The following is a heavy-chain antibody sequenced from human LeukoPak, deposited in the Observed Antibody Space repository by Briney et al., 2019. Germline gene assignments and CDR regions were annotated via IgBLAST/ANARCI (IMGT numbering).Heavy chain of an antibody. CDR2: ISGSGGST. J-gene: IGHJ4*02. V-gene: IGHV3-23*01. D-gene: IGHD3-10*01. CDR3: AKAPWFGSLLWYFDY. CDR1: GFTFSSYS. Sequence: QPGGSLRLSCAASGFTFSSYSMNWVRQAPGKGLEWVSAISGSGGSTYYADSVKGRFTISRDNSKNTLYLQMNSLRAEDTAVYYCAKAPWFGSLLWYFDYWGQGTLVTVSS.